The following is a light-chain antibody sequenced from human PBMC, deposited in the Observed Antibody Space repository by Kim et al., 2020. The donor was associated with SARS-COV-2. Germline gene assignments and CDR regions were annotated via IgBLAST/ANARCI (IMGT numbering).Light chain of an antibody. Sequence: NYVSWYQHRPGKAPPLIIFDVNKRPSGVSSRFTASKSGDTASLIISGLQTDDEAVYFCSSFTSGSTFVLFGGGTQLTVL. CDR1: NY. J-gene: IGLJ2*01. V-gene: IGLV2-14*03. CDR3: SSFTSGSTFVL. CDR2: DVN.